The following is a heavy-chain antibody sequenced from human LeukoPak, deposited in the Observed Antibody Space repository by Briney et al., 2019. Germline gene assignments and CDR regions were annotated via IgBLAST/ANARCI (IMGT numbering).Heavy chain of an antibody. J-gene: IGHJ3*02. CDR2: ISSSSSTI. CDR1: GFAFSSYS. D-gene: IGHD6-13*01. Sequence: PGGSLRLSCAASGFAFSSYSMNWVRQAPGKGLEWVSYISSSSSTIYYADSVKGRFTISRDNAKNSLYLQMNSLRDEDTAVYYCAKVARYSSSWLGAFDIWGQGTMVTVSS. V-gene: IGHV3-48*02. CDR3: AKVARYSSSWLGAFDI.